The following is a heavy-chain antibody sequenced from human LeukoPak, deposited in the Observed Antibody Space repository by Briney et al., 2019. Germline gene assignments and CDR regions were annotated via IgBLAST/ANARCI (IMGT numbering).Heavy chain of an antibody. CDR1: GYSFTSYW. J-gene: IGHJ3*02. Sequence: GESLKISCKGSGYSFTSYWIGLVRQMPGKGLELMGIIYPGDSDNTYSPSFQGQVTISADKYISTDYLQWSSLKASDTAMYYCARRNPLTQDAFDIWGQGRMVTVSS. D-gene: IGHD2-21*02. CDR2: IYPGDSDN. CDR3: ARRNPLTQDAFDI. V-gene: IGHV5-51*01.